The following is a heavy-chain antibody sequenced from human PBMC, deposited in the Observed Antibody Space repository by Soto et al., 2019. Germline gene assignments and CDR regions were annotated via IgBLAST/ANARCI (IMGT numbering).Heavy chain of an antibody. CDR1: CASITSSNR. CDR2: IYHSGST. D-gene: IGHD3-22*01. J-gene: IGHJ6*02. V-gene: IGHV4-4*02. CDR3: ARNGAYYYDSSGYPSYGMDV. Sequence: PSETLSLTCAVSCASITSSNRWSWVRQPAGEGLEWIGEIYHSGSTNYNPSLKSRVTISVDKSKNQFSLKLSSVTAADTAVYYCARNGAYYYDSSGYPSYGMDVWGQGTTVT.